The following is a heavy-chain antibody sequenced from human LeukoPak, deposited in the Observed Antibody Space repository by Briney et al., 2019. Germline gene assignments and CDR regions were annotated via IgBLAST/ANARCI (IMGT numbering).Heavy chain of an antibody. D-gene: IGHD5-18*01. J-gene: IGHJ4*02. Sequence: SVKVSCKASGGTFSSYAISWVRQAPGQRLEWMGRIIPILGIANYAQKFQGRVTITADKSTSTAYMELSSLRSEDTAVYYCARDLGYSYPFDYWGQGTLVTVSS. CDR2: IIPILGIA. CDR1: GGTFSSYA. CDR3: ARDLGYSYPFDY. V-gene: IGHV1-69*04.